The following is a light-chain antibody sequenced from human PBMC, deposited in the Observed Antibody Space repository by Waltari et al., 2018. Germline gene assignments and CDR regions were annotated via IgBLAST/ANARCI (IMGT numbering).Light chain of an antibody. J-gene: IGKJ2*01. Sequence: IVMTQSPATPSVSPGERATLSCRASQSISTHLAWFQEKPGQAPRLLIYGASTRATGVPARFSGSGSGTYFTLVISSLQSEDFAVYYCQQYDKWLRYSFGQGTKLEIK. CDR2: GAS. CDR3: QQYDKWLRYS. CDR1: QSISTH. V-gene: IGKV3-15*01.